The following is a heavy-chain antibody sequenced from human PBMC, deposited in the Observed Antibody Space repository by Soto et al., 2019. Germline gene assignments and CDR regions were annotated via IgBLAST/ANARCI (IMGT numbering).Heavy chain of an antibody. CDR3: ARSYSYGSYWYFDY. D-gene: IGHD5-18*01. CDR2: ITVYNGNT. V-gene: IGHV1-18*04. J-gene: IGHJ4*02. CDR1: GYTFTNYC. Sequence: ASVKVSCKASGYTFTNYCVNWGRQAPGQGLECMGWITVYNGNTHYAQNLQGRVTMTTDTSTSTAHMELWSLGSDDTAVYYCARSYSYGSYWYFDYWGQGALVTVSS.